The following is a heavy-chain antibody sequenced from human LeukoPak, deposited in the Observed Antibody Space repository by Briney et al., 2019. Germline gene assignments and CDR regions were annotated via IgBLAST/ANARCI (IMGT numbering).Heavy chain of an antibody. CDR3: ARHGTGTGYPLDY. CDR1: GVSINSHY. V-gene: IGHV4-59*08. Sequence: PSETLSLTCTVSGVSINSHYWSWIRQSPGKGLEWIAYGHYSGTTNYNPSLKSRVTISVDTSKNQFSLKLTSVSAADTDMYYCARHGTGTGYPLDYWGLGTLVTVSS. J-gene: IGHJ4*02. D-gene: IGHD3/OR15-3a*01. CDR2: GHYSGTT.